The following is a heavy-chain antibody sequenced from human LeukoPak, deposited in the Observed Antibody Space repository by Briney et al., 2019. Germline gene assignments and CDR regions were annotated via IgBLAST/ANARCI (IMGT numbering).Heavy chain of an antibody. J-gene: IGHJ3*02. CDR3: AGSGYSSGWSLSYAFDI. CDR2: IYTSGST. Sequence: PSETLSLTCTVSGGSISSYYWSWIRQPAGKGLEWIGRIYTSGSTNYNPSLKSRVTMSVDTSKNQFSLKLSSVTAADTAVYYCAGSGYSSGWSLSYAFDIWGQGTMVTVSS. CDR1: GGSISSYY. D-gene: IGHD6-19*01. V-gene: IGHV4-4*07.